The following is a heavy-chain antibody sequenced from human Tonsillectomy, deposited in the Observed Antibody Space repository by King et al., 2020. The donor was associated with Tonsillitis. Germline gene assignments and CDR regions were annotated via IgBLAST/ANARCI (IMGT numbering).Heavy chain of an antibody. D-gene: IGHD1-1*01. J-gene: IGHJ4*02. CDR1: GYSFTSYW. CDR2: IDPGDSDT. Sequence: QLVQSGAEVKKPGESLKISCKGSGYSFTSYWIGWGRQMPGKGLEWMGIIDPGDSDTIYSPSFQGQVTISADKSINTAYLQWSSPKASDTAMYYCTRQAWTLGNPDYWGQGTLVTVSS. CDR3: TRQAWTLGNPDY. V-gene: IGHV5-51*01.